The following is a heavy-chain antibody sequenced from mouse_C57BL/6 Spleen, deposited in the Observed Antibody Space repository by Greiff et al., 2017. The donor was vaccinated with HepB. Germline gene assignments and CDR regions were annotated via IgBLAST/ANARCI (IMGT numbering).Heavy chain of an antibody. Sequence: QVTLKVSGPGILQPSQTLSLTCSFSGFSLSTSNMGIGWIRQPSGKGLEWLAHIWWNDDKYYNPSLKSRLTISEDTSNNHVFLKITSVDTADTATYYCAKINYGSSLFAYWGQGTLVTVSA. CDR3: AKINYGSSLFAY. D-gene: IGHD1-1*01. CDR1: GFSLSTSNMG. V-gene: IGHV8-5*01. J-gene: IGHJ3*01. CDR2: IWWNDDK.